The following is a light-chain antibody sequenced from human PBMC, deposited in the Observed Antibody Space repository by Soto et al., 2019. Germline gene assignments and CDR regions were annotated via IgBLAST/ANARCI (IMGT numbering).Light chain of an antibody. CDR1: QSVKTF. CDR2: DAS. J-gene: IGKJ5*01. V-gene: IGKV3-11*01. Sequence: DIVVSQSPGALSLYPGERATLPCRASQSVKTFLAWYQQRPGQAPRLLIHDASHRAAGIPARFSGSGFGTDFTLTISSREPEDAAGYYCQQRTKGTPITFGQGALLEVK. CDR3: QQRTKGTPIT.